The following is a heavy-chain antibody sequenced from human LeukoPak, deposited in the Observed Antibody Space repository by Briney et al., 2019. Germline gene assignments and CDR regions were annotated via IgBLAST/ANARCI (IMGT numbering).Heavy chain of an antibody. CDR1: GFTFSSYE. CDR3: ARVKYGSGSDDY. D-gene: IGHD3-10*01. Sequence: TGGSLRLSCAASGFTFSSYEMNWVRQAPGKGLEWVSYISSSGSTIYYADSVKGRFTISRDSAKNSLYLQMNSLRAEDTAVYYCARVKYGSGSDDYWGQGTQVTVSS. CDR2: ISSSGSTI. J-gene: IGHJ4*02. V-gene: IGHV3-48*03.